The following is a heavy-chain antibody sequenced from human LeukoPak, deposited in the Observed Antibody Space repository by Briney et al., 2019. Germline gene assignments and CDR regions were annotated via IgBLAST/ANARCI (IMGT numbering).Heavy chain of an antibody. CDR1: GLAFSNCW. D-gene: IGHD6-19*01. Sequence: TGGSLRLSCAASGLAFSNCWMTWVRQAPGKGLEWVANIEQDGSDKYYVDSVKGRFTISRDNAKNSLFLQMNSLRAEDTAVYYCAKDQFPRGAVAALDYWGQGALVTVSS. CDR3: AKDQFPRGAVAALDY. V-gene: IGHV3-7*03. CDR2: IEQDGSDK. J-gene: IGHJ4*02.